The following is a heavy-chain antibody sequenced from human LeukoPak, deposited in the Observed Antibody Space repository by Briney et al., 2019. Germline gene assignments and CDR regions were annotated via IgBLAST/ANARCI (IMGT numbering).Heavy chain of an antibody. Sequence: GGSLRLSCAASGFTFSDYAMSWVRQAPGKGLEWVSSISDSGGSTYYADSVKGRFTISRDNSKNTLYLQMNSLRAEDTAVYYCAKDRGAAAGTDQFDYWGQGTLVTVSS. V-gene: IGHV3-23*01. J-gene: IGHJ4*02. CDR2: ISDSGGST. D-gene: IGHD6-13*01. CDR1: GFTFSDYA. CDR3: AKDRGAAAGTDQFDY.